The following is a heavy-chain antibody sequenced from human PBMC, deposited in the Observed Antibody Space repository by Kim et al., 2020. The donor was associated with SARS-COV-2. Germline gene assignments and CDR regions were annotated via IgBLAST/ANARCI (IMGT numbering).Heavy chain of an antibody. Sequence: GGTSYAGSVGSSFTSSRDNSKNTLYLQMNSLRAEGTAVYYGVKGTFGYDYWGQGTLVTVSS. CDR2: GGT. D-gene: IGHD5-18*01. V-gene: IGHV3-23*01. CDR3: VKGTFGYDY. J-gene: IGHJ4*02.